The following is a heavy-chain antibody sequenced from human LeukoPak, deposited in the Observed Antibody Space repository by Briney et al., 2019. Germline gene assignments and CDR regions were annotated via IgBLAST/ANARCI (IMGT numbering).Heavy chain of an antibody. J-gene: IGHJ3*02. CDR3: ARARGGGSSAFDI. V-gene: IGHV4-38-2*02. CDR2: IYYRRTT. Sequence: SETLSLTCTVSGYSITSGYDWGWIRQPPGKGLEWIASIYYRRTTYYNPSLKSRVTISVDTSKNQFSLKLSSVTAADTAVYYCARARGGGSSAFDIWGQGTMATVSS. D-gene: IGHD1-26*01. CDR1: GYSITSGYD.